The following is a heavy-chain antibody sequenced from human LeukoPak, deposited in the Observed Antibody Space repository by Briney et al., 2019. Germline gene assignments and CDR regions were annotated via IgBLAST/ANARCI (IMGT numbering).Heavy chain of an antibody. CDR1: GSTFSSYS. CDR2: ISSSSSYI. D-gene: IGHD3-3*01. V-gene: IGHV3-21*01. Sequence: GGSLRLSCAASGSTFSSYSMHWVRQAPGKALEWVASISSSSSYIYYADSVKGRFTISRDNAKNSLYLQMSSLRAEDTAVYYCAREFGRRLNNRFDRWGQGTLVTVSS. J-gene: IGHJ5*02. CDR3: AREFGRRLNNRFDR.